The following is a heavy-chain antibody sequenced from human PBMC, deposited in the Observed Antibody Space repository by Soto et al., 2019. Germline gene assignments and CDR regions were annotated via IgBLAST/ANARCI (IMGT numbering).Heavy chain of an antibody. CDR1: GFTFSSYA. J-gene: IGHJ4*01. Sequence: QVQLVESGGGVVQPGRSLRLSCAASGFTFSSYAMHWVRQAPGKGLEWVAVISYDGSNKYYADSVKGRFTISRDNSKNTLYLQMNSLRAEDTAVYYCARDPRAGYFDYWGHGTLVTVSS. D-gene: IGHD6-13*01. CDR3: ARDPRAGYFDY. CDR2: ISYDGSNK. V-gene: IGHV3-30-3*01.